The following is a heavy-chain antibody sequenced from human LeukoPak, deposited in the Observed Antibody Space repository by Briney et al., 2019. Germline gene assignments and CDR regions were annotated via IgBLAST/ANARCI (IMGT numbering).Heavy chain of an antibody. V-gene: IGHV1-2*06. CDR2: INPNSGGT. CDR3: ARRPGPVYFYWLPSVDYFDY. D-gene: IGHD3-9*01. Sequence: ASVKLSFKASGYTFTCYYMHLVRHAPGQGLEWMGRINPNSGGTNYAQKFQGRVTMTRDTSISTAYMELSRQRSDDTAVYYCARRPGPVYFYWLPSVDYFDYWGQGTLVTVSS. CDR1: GYTFTCYY. J-gene: IGHJ4*02.